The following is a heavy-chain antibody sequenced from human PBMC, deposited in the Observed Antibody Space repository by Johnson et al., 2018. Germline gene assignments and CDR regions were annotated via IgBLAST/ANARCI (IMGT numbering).Heavy chain of an antibody. D-gene: IGHD3-10*01. Sequence: VQLVESGGGLVQXGGSLRLXCAASGFTCSNYAMSWVRQAPGKGLEWVSNLRGGGGRTYYADPVKGRFPLPRNRAKNTLFLHMNSLRVDETAVYYCARVNRATMVQAVMYAFDIWGQGTVVTISS. V-gene: IGHV3-23*04. CDR2: LRGGGGRT. CDR1: GFTCSNYA. J-gene: IGHJ3*02. CDR3: ARVNRATMVQAVMYAFDI.